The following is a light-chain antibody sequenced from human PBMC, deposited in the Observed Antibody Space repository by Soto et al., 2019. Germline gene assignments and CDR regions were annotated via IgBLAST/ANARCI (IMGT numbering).Light chain of an antibody. CDR3: QQYGRSPYT. CDR2: GAS. V-gene: IGKV3-20*01. Sequence: EIVLTHSPDTLSLSPGERATLSCRASQSVDNNHLAWYQQKPGQAPKLLIYGASSRPGGIPDKFSGSGSGTDFTFTINRLEPEDFAVYYCQQYGRSPYTFAQGTKVEI. J-gene: IGKJ2*01. CDR1: QSVDNNH.